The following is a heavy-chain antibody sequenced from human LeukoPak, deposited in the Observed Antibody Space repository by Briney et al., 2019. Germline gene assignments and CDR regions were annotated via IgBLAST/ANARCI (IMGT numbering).Heavy chain of an antibody. J-gene: IGHJ4*02. Sequence: ASVKVSCKASGYTFTGYYMHWVRQAPGQGLEWMGWINPNSGGTNYAQKFQGRVTMTRDTSISTAYMELSRLRSDDTAVYYCARVLRPYSSNWYGDYWGQGTLVTVSS. D-gene: IGHD6-13*01. V-gene: IGHV1-2*02. CDR3: ARVLRPYSSNWYGDY. CDR1: GYTFTGYY. CDR2: INPNSGGT.